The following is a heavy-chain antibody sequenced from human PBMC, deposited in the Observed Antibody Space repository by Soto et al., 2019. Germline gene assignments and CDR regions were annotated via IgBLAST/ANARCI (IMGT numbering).Heavy chain of an antibody. J-gene: IGHJ3*02. CDR1: GYTFTSCG. V-gene: IGHV1-18*01. CDR2: ISAYNGNT. Sequence: GASVKVSCKASGYTFTSCGISWVRQAPGQGLEWMGWISAYNGNTNYAQKLQGRVTMTTDTSTSTAYMELRSLRSDDTAVYYCARVDSGITMIVEDAFDIWGQGTMVTVSS. CDR3: ARVDSGITMIVEDAFDI. D-gene: IGHD3-22*01.